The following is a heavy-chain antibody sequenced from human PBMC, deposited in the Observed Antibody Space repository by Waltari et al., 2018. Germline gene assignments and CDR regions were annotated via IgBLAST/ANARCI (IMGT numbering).Heavy chain of an antibody. Sequence: QVQLVQSGAEVKKPGASVKVSCKASGYTFTSYGISWVRQAPGQGLEWIGWISAYNGNTNYAQKLQGRVTMTTDTTTSTAYMELRSLRSDDTAVYYCARDRGSYDFWSGYYWDYYYYGMDVWGQGTTVTVSS. V-gene: IGHV1-18*04. CDR3: ARDRGSYDFWSGYYWDYYYYGMDV. D-gene: IGHD3-3*01. CDR1: GYTFTSYG. CDR2: ISAYNGNT. J-gene: IGHJ6*02.